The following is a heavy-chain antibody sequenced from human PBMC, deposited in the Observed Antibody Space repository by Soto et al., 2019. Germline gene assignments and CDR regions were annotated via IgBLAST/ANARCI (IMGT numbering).Heavy chain of an antibody. CDR1: GESFSGYY. D-gene: IGHD3-16*02. Sequence: SETLSLTCAVYGESFSGYYWTWIRQPPGEGLEWIGEINHSGNTNYNPSLKSRATTSVDTSKNQFSLTLTSVTAADTAVYYCARRVDAPGYSYTVDYWARGTLVTVSS. CDR3: ARRVDAPGYSYTVDY. CDR2: INHSGNT. V-gene: IGHV4-34*01. J-gene: IGHJ4*01.